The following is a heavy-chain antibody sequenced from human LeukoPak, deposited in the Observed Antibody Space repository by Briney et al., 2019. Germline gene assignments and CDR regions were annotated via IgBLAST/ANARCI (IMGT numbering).Heavy chain of an antibody. J-gene: IGHJ6*03. D-gene: IGHD2-15*01. CDR3: AKNGDRGAYCTGGTCYPYFYYYMDV. V-gene: IGHV3-30*18. Sequence: GGSLRLSCAASGFTFRSYGIHWVRQAPGKGLEWVAVMSYDGTNEYYADSLKGRFTISRDNSKNTLYLQTNSLRAEDTAIYYCAKNGDRGAYCTGGTCYPYFYYYMDVWGKGTTVTI. CDR1: GFTFRSYG. CDR2: MSYDGTNE.